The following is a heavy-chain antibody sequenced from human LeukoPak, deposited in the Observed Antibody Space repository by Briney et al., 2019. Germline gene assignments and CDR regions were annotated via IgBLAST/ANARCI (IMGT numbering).Heavy chain of an antibody. CDR1: GLILSSYG. V-gene: IGHV3-33*01. D-gene: IGHD4-11*01. J-gene: IGHJ4*02. CDR2: IWYDGTNI. CDR3: ARDAGGAFGNYVNYFDY. Sequence: GTSLRLSCAASGLILSSYGIHWVRQAPGKGLEWVAVIWYDGTNIYYGDSVKGRFSISRDNSKNTVYLQMNSLRAEDTAVYYCARDAGGAFGNYVNYFDYWGQGTLVTVSS.